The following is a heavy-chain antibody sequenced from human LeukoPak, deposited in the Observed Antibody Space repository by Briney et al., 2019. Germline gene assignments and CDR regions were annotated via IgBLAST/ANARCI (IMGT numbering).Heavy chain of an antibody. CDR1: GFTFSSYN. J-gene: IGHJ4*02. V-gene: IGHV3-48*01. CDR2: ISSSSSTI. CDR3: ARGRESYPRSLDY. D-gene: IGHD3-16*02. Sequence: GGSLRLSCAASGFTFSSYNTNWVRQAPGKGLEWVSYISSSSSTIYYADSVKGRFTISRDNAKNSLYLQMNSLRAEDTAVYYCARGRESYPRSLDYWGQGTLVTVSS.